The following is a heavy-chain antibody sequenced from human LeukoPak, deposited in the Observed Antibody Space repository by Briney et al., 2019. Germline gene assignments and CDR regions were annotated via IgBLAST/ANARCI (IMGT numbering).Heavy chain of an antibody. CDR2: IYYSGST. D-gene: IGHD6-19*01. CDR1: GGSISSYY. V-gene: IGHV4-59*01. Sequence: KTSETLSLTCTVSGGSISSYYWSWNRQPPGKGLEWIGYIYYSGSTNYNPSLKSRVTISVDTSKNQFSLKLTSVTAADTAGYYCARVRYSSGWYPFDYWGQGTLVTVSS. CDR3: ARVRYSSGWYPFDY. J-gene: IGHJ4*02.